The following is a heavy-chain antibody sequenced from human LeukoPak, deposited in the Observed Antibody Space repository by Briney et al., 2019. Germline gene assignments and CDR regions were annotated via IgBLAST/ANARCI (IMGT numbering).Heavy chain of an antibody. D-gene: IGHD4-11*01. CDR2: INHSGST. Sequence: PSETLSLTCGVYGGSFSGYYWSWIRQPPGKGLEWIGEINHSGSTNYNPSLKSRVTISVDTSKNQFSLKLSSVTAADTAVYYCARGRRTVTGYHYYYMDVWGKGTTVTVSS. CDR3: ARGRRTVTGYHYYYMDV. CDR1: GGSFSGYY. V-gene: IGHV4-34*01. J-gene: IGHJ6*03.